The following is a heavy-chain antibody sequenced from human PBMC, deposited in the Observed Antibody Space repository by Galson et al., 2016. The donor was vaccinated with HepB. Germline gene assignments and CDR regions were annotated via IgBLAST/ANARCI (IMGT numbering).Heavy chain of an antibody. CDR1: GGSINSFH. CDR3: AREWDSSSWTTPRYWYFDL. V-gene: IGHV4-4*07. D-gene: IGHD6-6*01. Sequence: TLSLTCPVSGGSINSFHWSWIRQPAGKGLEWIGRIYSSGSTNYNPSPKSRVTMSVDTSKNQFSLNLSSVTVADTAVYYCAREWDSSSWTTPRYWYFDLWGRGTLVTVSS. CDR2: IYSSGST. J-gene: IGHJ2*01.